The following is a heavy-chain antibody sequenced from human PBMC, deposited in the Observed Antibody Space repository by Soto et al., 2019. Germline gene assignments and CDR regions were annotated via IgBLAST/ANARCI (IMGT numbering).Heavy chain of an antibody. J-gene: IGHJ4*02. CDR3: TKLGGYSASDWIVSDY. CDR1: GFTFEDYA. V-gene: IGHV3-9*01. D-gene: IGHD5-12*01. CDR2: ISWNSGSM. Sequence: EVQLVESGGDVVQPGRSLRLSCAASGFTFEDYAMRWVRQAPGKGLEWVSGISWNSGSMGYVDSVKGRFTISRDNAKKSLYLQMNSLRAEDTALYYCTKLGGYSASDWIVSDYWGQGTLVTVSS.